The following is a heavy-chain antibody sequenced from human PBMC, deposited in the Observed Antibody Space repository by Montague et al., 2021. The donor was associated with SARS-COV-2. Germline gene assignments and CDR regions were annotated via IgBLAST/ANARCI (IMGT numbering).Heavy chain of an antibody. D-gene: IGHD3-16*01. CDR3: ARDSPRGYAMDV. J-gene: IGHJ6*02. V-gene: IGHV3-48*04. CDR2: LSFRSERI. Sequence: SLRLSCAASGFNFRDKSINWVRQAPGKGLEWVAHLSFRSERIFYGDSVKGRFTISRDDAKNSLYLQMNSLRAEDTALYYCARDSPRGYAMDVWGQGTMVTVSS. CDR1: GFNFRDKS.